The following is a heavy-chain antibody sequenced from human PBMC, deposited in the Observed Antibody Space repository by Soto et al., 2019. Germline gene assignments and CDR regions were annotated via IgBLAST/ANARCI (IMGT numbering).Heavy chain of an antibody. CDR1: GYTFTSYD. J-gene: IGHJ2*01. Sequence: GASVKVSCKASGYTFTSYDINWVRQAPGQGLERMGWMNGNRDNTGCAQKFQGRLTMTKDTSKSTAYMELGSLTSEDTAVYYCARRSAGPWYLDLWGRGTLVAVSS. D-gene: IGHD6-13*01. V-gene: IGHV1-8*01. CDR3: ARRSAGPWYLDL. CDR2: MNGNRDNT.